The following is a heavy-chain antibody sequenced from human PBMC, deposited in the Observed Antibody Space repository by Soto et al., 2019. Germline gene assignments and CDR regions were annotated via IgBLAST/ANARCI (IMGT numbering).Heavy chain of an antibody. D-gene: IGHD3-22*01. Sequence: TFSSYAISWVRQAPGQGLEWMGGIIPIFGTANYAQKFQGRVTITADESTSTAYMELSSLRSEDTAVYYCARVDSAQNYYDSSGYYYYYYGMDVWGQGTTVTVSS. J-gene: IGHJ6*02. CDR2: IIPIFGTA. CDR3: ARVDSAQNYYDSSGYYYYYYGMDV. V-gene: IGHV1-69*01. CDR1: TFSSYA.